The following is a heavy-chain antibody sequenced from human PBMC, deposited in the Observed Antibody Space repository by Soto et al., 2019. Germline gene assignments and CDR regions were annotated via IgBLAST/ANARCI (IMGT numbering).Heavy chain of an antibody. D-gene: IGHD3-22*01. Sequence: SETLSLTCTVYGGSISSYYWSWIRQPPGKGLEWIGYIYYSGSTNYNPSLKSRVTISVDTSKNQFSLKLSSVTAADTAVYYCARTGYYYDSSGGFDYWGQGTLVTVSS. J-gene: IGHJ4*02. CDR3: ARTGYYYDSSGGFDY. CDR1: GGSISSYY. V-gene: IGHV4-59*01. CDR2: IYYSGST.